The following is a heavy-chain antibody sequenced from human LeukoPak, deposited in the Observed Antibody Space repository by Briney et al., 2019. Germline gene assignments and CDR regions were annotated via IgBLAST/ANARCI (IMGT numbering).Heavy chain of an antibody. CDR3: ASRPYYYYMDV. D-gene: IGHD6-6*01. CDR1: GYSISSGYY. Sequence: SETPSLTCAVSGYSISSGYYWGWIRQPPGKGLEWIGSIYHSGSTYYNPSLKSRVTISVDTSKNQFSLKLSSVTAADTAVYYCASRPYYYYMDVWGKGTTVTVSS. V-gene: IGHV4-38-2*01. J-gene: IGHJ6*03. CDR2: IYHSGST.